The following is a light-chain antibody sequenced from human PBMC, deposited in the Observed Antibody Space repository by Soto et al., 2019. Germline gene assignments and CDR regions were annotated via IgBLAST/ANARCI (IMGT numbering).Light chain of an antibody. CDR1: QGISSW. J-gene: IGKJ5*01. CDR2: DAS. CDR3: KKYNSYPIT. Sequence: IQMTQSPSSLFASIGDSVTLTCRASQGISSWLAWYQQKPGKAPKSLIYDASSLQSGVPSKFSGSGSGTDFTLTISSLQPEEFATYYCKKYNSYPITFGKGKRLEI. V-gene: IGKV1D-16*01.